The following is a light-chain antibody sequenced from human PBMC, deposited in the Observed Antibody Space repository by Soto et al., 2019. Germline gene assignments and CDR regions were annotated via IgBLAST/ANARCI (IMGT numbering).Light chain of an antibody. V-gene: IGKV4-1*01. Sequence: DIVMTQSPDSLAVSLGERATINCKSSQTLLYSLNNKNYLVWYQQKPGQPPKLLISWASTREPGVPERFSSSGSGTAFTLTTSSLQAQDVAVYYCQHYYNTPSTFGQRTKLEIK. CDR3: QHYYNTPST. CDR2: WAS. J-gene: IGKJ2*01. CDR1: QTLLYSLNNKNY.